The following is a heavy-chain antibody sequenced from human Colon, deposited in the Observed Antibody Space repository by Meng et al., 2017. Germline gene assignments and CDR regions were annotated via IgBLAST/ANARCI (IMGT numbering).Heavy chain of an antibody. V-gene: IGHV4-61*01. D-gene: IGHD5-18*01. J-gene: IGHJ4*02. CDR3: AKVGYRYGFPTFDS. CDR1: GYPISSGLFY. CDR2: IYYTGTT. Sequence: QVSGPRRGRPSATLSLTSTSPGYPISSGLFYWSWVRQPPGKGLEWVGYIYYTGTTNYNPSLKSRLLISLDTSKNQFSLNLSSVTAADTAVYYCAKVGYRYGFPTFDSWGQGPLVTVSS.